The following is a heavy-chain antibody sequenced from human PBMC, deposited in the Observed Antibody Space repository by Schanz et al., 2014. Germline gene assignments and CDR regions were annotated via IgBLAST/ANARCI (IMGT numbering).Heavy chain of an antibody. Sequence: EVQLVDSGGGLVQPGGSLRLSCAASGFTFSSYAMNWVRQAPGKGLEWVSRTSNDGSFTTFADSVKGRFTISRDNAKNSLYLQMSSLRAEDTAVYYCARDRDSSRSSSEFHFDHWGQGTLVTVSS. V-gene: IGHV3-23*04. CDR2: TSNDGSFT. CDR1: GFTFSSYA. J-gene: IGHJ4*02. CDR3: ARDRDSSRSSSEFHFDH. D-gene: IGHD3-22*01.